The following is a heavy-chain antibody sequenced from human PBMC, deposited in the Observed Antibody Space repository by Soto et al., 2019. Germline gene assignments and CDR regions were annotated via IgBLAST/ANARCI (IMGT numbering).Heavy chain of an antibody. D-gene: IGHD3-22*01. J-gene: IGHJ3*02. V-gene: IGHV1-69*01. CDR3: ARRPLNYDSSGPNDAFDI. Sequence: QAQLVQSGAEVKKPGSSVKVSCKASGGTFSSYAISWVRQAPGQGLEWMGGIIPIFGTANYAQKFQGRVTITADESTSTAYMELSSLRSEDTAVYYCARRPLNYDSSGPNDAFDIWGQGTMVTVSS. CDR2: IIPIFGTA. CDR1: GGTFSSYA.